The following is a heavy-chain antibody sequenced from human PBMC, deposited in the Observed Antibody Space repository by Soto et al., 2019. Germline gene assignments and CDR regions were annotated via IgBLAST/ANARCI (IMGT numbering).Heavy chain of an antibody. D-gene: IGHD1-26*01. CDR1: GFTFSSYA. CDR3: AREVVGASFDAFDI. CDR2: ISYDGSNK. Sequence: GGSLRLSCAASGFTFSSYAMHWVRQAPGKGLEWVAVISYDGSNKYYADSVKGRFTISRDNSKNTLYLQMNSLRAEDTAVYYCAREVVGASFDAFDIWGQGTMVTVSS. J-gene: IGHJ3*02. V-gene: IGHV3-30-3*01.